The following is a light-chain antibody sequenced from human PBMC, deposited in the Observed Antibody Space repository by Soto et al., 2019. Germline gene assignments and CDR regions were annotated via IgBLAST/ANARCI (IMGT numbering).Light chain of an antibody. CDR3: QQRSTWPALT. Sequence: EVVLTQSPVTLSLSPGERATLSCRASQSVGSYVAWYQHKPGHLPRLLIYDTSNRAAGIPVRFSGSGSETDFALTISSLEPDDFAVYYCQQRSTWPALTFGGGTRWISN. J-gene: IGKJ4*01. CDR1: QSVGSY. V-gene: IGKV3-11*01. CDR2: DTS.